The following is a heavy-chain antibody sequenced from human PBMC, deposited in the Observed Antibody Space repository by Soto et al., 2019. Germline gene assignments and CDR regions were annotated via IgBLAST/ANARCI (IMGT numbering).Heavy chain of an antibody. CDR2: IKSKTDGGTT. CDR3: TTDRGTGGSTPTSYYYGMDV. CDR1: GITFVNAW. Sequence: EVQLVESGGGLVKPGGSLRLSCAASGITFVNAWMNWVRQAPGKGLEWVGRIKSKTDGGTTDYAAPVKGRFTISRDDSKNTLYLQMNSLKTEDTAVYYCTTDRGTGGSTPTSYYYGMDVWGQGTTVTVSS. D-gene: IGHD1-1*01. V-gene: IGHV3-15*07. J-gene: IGHJ6*02.